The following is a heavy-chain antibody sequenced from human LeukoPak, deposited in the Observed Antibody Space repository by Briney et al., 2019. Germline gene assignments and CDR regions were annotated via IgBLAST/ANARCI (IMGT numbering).Heavy chain of an antibody. J-gene: IGHJ4*02. CDR1: GFTFSSYW. D-gene: IGHD3-16*01. Sequence: GGPLRLSCAASGFTFSSYWMSWVRQVPGKGLEWVSVISGSGGRTDYADSAKGRFTISRDNSKNTLYLQMNSLRAEDTALYYCAKDLGHDDVWGEGNLYDYWGQGTLVTVSS. CDR2: ISGSGGRT. CDR3: AKDLGHDDVWGEGNLYDY. V-gene: IGHV3-23*01.